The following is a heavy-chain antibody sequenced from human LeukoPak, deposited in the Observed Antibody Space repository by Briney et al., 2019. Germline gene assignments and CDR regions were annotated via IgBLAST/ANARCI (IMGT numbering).Heavy chain of an antibody. D-gene: IGHD6-13*01. V-gene: IGHV4-59*01. CDR1: GGSISSYY. Sequence: SETLSLTCTVSGGSISSYYWSWIRQPPGKGLEWIGYIYYSGSTNYNPSLKSRVTISVDTSKNQFSLKLSSVTAADTAVYYCARAGSSWESSGDAFDIWGQGTMVTVSS. CDR3: ARAGSSWESSGDAFDI. CDR2: IYYSGST. J-gene: IGHJ3*02.